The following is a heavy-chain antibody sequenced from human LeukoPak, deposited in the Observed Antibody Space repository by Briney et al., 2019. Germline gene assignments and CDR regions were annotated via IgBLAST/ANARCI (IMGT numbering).Heavy chain of an antibody. V-gene: IGHV1-18*01. CDR3: ARGHVMLSGAFDI. Sequence: ASVKVSCKAFGYTFASYGISWVRQAPGQGLEWMGLISIYNGNTNYAQKLQGRVAMTPDTPTSTACMELRSLRSDDTAVYYIARGHVMLSGAFDIWGQGTMVTVSS. CDR2: ISIYNGNT. J-gene: IGHJ3*02. D-gene: IGHD3-10*02. CDR1: GYTFASYG.